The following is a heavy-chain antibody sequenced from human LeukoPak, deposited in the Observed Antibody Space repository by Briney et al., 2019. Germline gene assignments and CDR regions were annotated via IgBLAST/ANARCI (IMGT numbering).Heavy chain of an antibody. CDR2: INHSGST. V-gene: IGHV4-34*01. CDR3: ARDYSGSYYYDYMDV. CDR1: GGSFSGYY. Sequence: SETLSLTCAVYGGSFSGYYWSWIRLPPGKGPEWIGEINHSGSTNYNPSLKSRVTISVDTSKNQFSLKLSSVTAADTAAYYCARDYSGSYYYDYMDVWGKGTTVTVSS. D-gene: IGHD1-26*01. J-gene: IGHJ6*03.